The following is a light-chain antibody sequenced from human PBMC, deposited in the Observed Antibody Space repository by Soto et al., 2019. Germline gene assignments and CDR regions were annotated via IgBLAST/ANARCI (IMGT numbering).Light chain of an antibody. V-gene: IGKV1-39*01. Sequence: DIQMTQSPSSLSVSVGDRVIITCRASQTISTYLNWYQQKPGKAPKLLIYAASTLQSGVPSRFSGSGSGTDFTLTISCLQPEDFATYYCQQSYSTPYTFGQGSKLAIK. J-gene: IGKJ2*01. CDR3: QQSYSTPYT. CDR2: AAS. CDR1: QTISTY.